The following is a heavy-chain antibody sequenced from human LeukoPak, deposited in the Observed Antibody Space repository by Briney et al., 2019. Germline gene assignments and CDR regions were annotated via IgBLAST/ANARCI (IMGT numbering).Heavy chain of an antibody. J-gene: IGHJ4*02. V-gene: IGHV3-23*01. CDR1: GFTFSSYA. D-gene: IGHD6-19*01. CDR3: TRDLAVAGY. CDR2: IIISGGST. Sequence: GGSLRLSCAASGFTFSSYAMNWVRQAPGKGLEWVSTIIISGGSTYYADSVKGRFTISRDNAKNSLYLQMNSLRVDDTAVYYCTRDLAVAGYWGQGTLVTVSS.